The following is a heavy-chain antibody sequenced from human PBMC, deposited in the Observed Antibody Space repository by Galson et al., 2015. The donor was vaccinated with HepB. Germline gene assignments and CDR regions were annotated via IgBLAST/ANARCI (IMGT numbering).Heavy chain of an antibody. CDR3: ARDRRGNSGYGGFALKYYYYYGMDV. CDR2: ISSSSSYI. CDR1: GFTFSSYS. Sequence: SLRLSCAASGFTFSSYSMNWVRQAPGKGLEWVSSISSSSSYIYYADSVKGRFTISRDNAKNSLYLQMNSLGAEDTAVYYCARDRRGNSGYGGFALKYYYYYGMDVWGQGTTVTVSS. V-gene: IGHV3-21*01. D-gene: IGHD5-12*01. J-gene: IGHJ6*02.